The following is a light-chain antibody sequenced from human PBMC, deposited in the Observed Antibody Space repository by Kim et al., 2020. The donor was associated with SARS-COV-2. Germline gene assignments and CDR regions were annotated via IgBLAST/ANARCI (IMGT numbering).Light chain of an antibody. CDR3: CSFASTSTWV. CDR1: SSDVGSYNL. J-gene: IGLJ3*02. Sequence: GQSITISCTGTSSDVGSYNLVSWYQQHPGKAPKLVIYEVTQRPSGVSNRFSGSKSGNTASLTISGLQAEDEADYYCCSFASTSTWVFGGGTRLTVL. V-gene: IGLV2-23*02. CDR2: EVT.